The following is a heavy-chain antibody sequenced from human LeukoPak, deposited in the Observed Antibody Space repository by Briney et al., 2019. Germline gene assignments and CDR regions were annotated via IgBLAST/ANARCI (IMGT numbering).Heavy chain of an antibody. D-gene: IGHD3-22*01. V-gene: IGHV1-69*05. Sequence: SVKVSCKASGGTFSSYAISWVRQAPGQGLEWMGGIIPIFGTANYAQKFQGRVTITTDESTSTAYMELSSLRSEDTAVYYCAREGTSSGCFDYWGQGTLVTVSS. CDR1: GGTFSSYA. CDR3: AREGTSSGCFDY. J-gene: IGHJ4*02. CDR2: IIPIFGTA.